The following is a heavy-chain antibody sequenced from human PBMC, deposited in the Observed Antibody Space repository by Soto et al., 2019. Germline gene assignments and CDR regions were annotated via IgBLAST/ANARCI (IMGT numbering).Heavy chain of an antibody. D-gene: IGHD1-7*01. V-gene: IGHV1-58*02. CDR3: AARTTXDYYYMDV. Sequence: GAXVKVSCKASGFTFASAAMQWGRQARGQRLEWIGWIVVGSGNTNYAQKFQERVTITRDMSTSTAYMELSSLRSEDTAVYYCAARTTXDYYYMDVWGKGTTVTVSS. J-gene: IGHJ6*03. CDR2: IVVGSGNT. CDR1: GFTFASAA.